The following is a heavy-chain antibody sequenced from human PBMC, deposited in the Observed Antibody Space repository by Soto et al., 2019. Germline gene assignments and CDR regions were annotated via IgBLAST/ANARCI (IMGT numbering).Heavy chain of an antibody. V-gene: IGHV3-66*01. J-gene: IGHJ3*01. CDR3: ARDLQMSPYAI. CDR2: IHTDGNT. D-gene: IGHD2-2*01. CDR1: GFTVSKTR. Sequence: GGSLRLSCAAPGFTVSKTRMSWVRQAPGEGLEWVSLIHTDGNTYYADSVKGRFTISRDNSKNTLSLQMNSLRVEDTAVYYCARDLQMSPYAIWGQGTMVTVSS.